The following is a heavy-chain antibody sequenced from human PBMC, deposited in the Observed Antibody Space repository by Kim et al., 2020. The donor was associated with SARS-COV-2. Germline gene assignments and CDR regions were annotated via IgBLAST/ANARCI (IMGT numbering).Heavy chain of an antibody. V-gene: IGHV3-33*01. J-gene: IGHJ4*02. Sequence: GGSLRLSCAASGFTFSSYGMHWVRQAPGKGLEWVADIWSDGSTKDYADSVRGRFTISRDNSKNTLYLHMNTLRAEDTAVYYCATDSGGAPVDYWGQGTVVRVPS. D-gene: IGHD3-16*01. CDR3: ATDSGGAPVDY. CDR2: IWSDGSTK. CDR1: GFTFSSYG.